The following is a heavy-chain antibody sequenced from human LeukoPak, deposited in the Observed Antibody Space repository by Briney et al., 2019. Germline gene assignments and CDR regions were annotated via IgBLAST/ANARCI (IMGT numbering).Heavy chain of an antibody. CDR2: ISADGQVT. Sequence: PGGSLRLFCAGSGFAFGTYAMSWVRQAPRMGLEWVSSISADGQVTYYADSVEGRFTVSRDNSKGTLYLQLNSLRAEDTATYYCARDPYNTILYRLAHWGQGTLVTVSS. CDR3: ARDPYNTILYRLAH. CDR1: GFAFGTYA. J-gene: IGHJ4*02. V-gene: IGHV3-23*01. D-gene: IGHD3-10*01.